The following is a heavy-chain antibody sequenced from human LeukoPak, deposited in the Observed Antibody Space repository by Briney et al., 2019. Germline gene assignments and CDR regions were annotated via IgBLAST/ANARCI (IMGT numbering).Heavy chain of an antibody. J-gene: IGHJ5*02. D-gene: IGHD6-25*01. Sequence: SETLSLTCTVSGGSMSTYYWSWIRQPPGKGLGWIGYIYYSGSTNYNPSLKSRVIISVDTSKNQFSLKLSSVTAADTAVYYCASLGNSSGQSRRFDPWGQGTLVTVSS. CDR1: GGSMSTYY. V-gene: IGHV4-59*12. CDR2: IYYSGST. CDR3: ASLGNSSGQSRRFDP.